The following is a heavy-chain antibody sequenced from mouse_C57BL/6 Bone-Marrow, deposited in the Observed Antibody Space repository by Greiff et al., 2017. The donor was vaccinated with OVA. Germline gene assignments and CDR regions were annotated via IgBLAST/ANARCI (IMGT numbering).Heavy chain of an antibody. D-gene: IGHD2-4*01. V-gene: IGHV1-52*01. CDR3: AKSICYDYDDAMDY. CDR1: GYTFTSYW. Sequence: VQLQQPGAELVRPGSSVKLSCKASGYTFTSYWMHWVKQRPIQGLEWIGNIDPSGSDTQYNQKFKDKATLTVDKPSSTAYMQLSSLTSEDSAVSYCAKSICYDYDDAMDYWGQGTSVTVSS. J-gene: IGHJ4*01. CDR2: IDPSGSDT.